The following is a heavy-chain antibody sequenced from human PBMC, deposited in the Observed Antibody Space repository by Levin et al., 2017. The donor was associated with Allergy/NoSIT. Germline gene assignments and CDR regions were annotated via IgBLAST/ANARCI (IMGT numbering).Heavy chain of an antibody. D-gene: IGHD3-3*01. V-gene: IGHV1-18*01. CDR1: GYTFTSYG. Sequence: GESLKISCKASGYTFTSYGISWVRQAPGQGLEWMGWISAYNGNTNYAQKLQGRVTMTTDTSTSTAYMELRSLRSDDTAVYYCARLQFLEWFNWFDPWGQGTLVTVSS. CDR2: ISAYNGNT. CDR3: ARLQFLEWFNWFDP. J-gene: IGHJ5*02.